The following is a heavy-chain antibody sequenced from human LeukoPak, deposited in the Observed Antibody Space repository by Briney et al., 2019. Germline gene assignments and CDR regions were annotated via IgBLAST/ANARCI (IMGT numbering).Heavy chain of an antibody. CDR1: GYTFTSNY. J-gene: IGHJ5*02. D-gene: IGHD5-24*01. CDR2: ISPSGGST. CDR3: ARDNSVRDEAWWFNP. V-gene: IGHV1-46*01. Sequence: ASVKVSSKAFGYTFTSNYMHWVRQAPGQGPEWMGVISPSGGSTTYAQKFQGRVTLTRDMSTSTDYLELSSLRFEDTAVYYCARDNSVRDEAWWFNPWGQGTLVTVSS.